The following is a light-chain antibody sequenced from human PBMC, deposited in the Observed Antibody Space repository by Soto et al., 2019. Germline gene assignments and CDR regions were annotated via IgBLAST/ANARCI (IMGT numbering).Light chain of an antibody. J-gene: IGLJ2*01. CDR3: SSYTSSSTLGV. CDR1: SSDVGGYKY. CDR2: DVS. V-gene: IGLV2-14*01. Sequence: QSVLTQPASVSGSPGQSITISCTGTSSDVGGYKYVSWYQQHPVKAPKLMIYDVSNRPSGVSNRFSGSKSGNTASLTISGLQAEDEADYYCSSYTSSSTLGVFGGGTKLTVL.